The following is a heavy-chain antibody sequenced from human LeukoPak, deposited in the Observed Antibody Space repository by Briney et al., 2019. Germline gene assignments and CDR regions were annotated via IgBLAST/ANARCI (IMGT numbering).Heavy chain of an antibody. CDR1: GFTVSSNY. CDR2: IYSGGST. CDR3: ARDRVRGVAYGMDV. D-gene: IGHD3-10*01. J-gene: IGHJ6*02. V-gene: IGHV3-66*01. Sequence: GESLRLSCAASGFTVSSNYMSWVRQAPGKGLEWVSVIYSGGSTYYADSVKGRFTISRDNSKNTLYLQMNSLRAEDTAVYYCARDRVRGVAYGMDVWGQGTAVTVSS.